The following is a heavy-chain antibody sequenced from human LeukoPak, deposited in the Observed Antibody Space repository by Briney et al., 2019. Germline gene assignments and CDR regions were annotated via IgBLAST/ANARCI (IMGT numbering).Heavy chain of an antibody. CDR1: GYTFTSYA. CDR2: INAGNDNT. D-gene: IGHD2-15*01. CDR3: ARDLGYCTGGTCYPNWFDP. V-gene: IGHV1-3*01. Sequence: ASVKGSCKASGYTFTSYAMHWVRQAPGQRLEWMGWINAGNDNTKYSQKFQGRVTITRDTSASTAYMELNSLRSEDTAAYYCARDLGYCTGGTCYPNWFDPWGQGTLVTVSS. J-gene: IGHJ5*02.